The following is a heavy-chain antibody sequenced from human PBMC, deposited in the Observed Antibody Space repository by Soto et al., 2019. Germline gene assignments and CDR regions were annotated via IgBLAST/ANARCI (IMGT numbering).Heavy chain of an antibody. CDR3: ARTYSYGSGTYLLYFDY. D-gene: IGHD3-10*01. CDR1: GFTFSNYA. Sequence: EVQLLESGGALVQPGGSLRLSCAASGFTFSNYAMSWVRQAPGKGRDWISTITYSGGTTHYADSVKGRFTVSRDTSKNTLYLQVNSLRADDTAVDYCARTYSYGSGTYLLYFDYWGQGTLVTVSS. CDR2: ITYSGGTT. J-gene: IGHJ4*02. V-gene: IGHV3-23*01.